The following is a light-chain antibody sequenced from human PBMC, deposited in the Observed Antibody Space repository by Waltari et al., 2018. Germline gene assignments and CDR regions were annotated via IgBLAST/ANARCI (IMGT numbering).Light chain of an antibody. CDR1: QRVNTN. CDR2: AAS. V-gene: IGKV3-15*01. CDR3: QQYHKWPPGG. J-gene: IGKJ4*01. Sequence: VVTQSPATLSVFPGKTVTLSCRASQRVNTNLAWYQKKPGQAPRLLIFAASTRVPGILSRCGGSGSGTEVPLTITSLQLEDVGVYFCQQYHKWPPGGFGGGTKVEIE.